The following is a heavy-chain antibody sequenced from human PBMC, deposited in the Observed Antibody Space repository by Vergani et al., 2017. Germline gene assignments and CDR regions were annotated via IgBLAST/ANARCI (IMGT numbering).Heavy chain of an antibody. CDR1: GGTFSSDA. Sequence: QVQLVQSGAEVKKPGSSVKVSCKASGGTFSSDAISWVRQAPGQGLEWMGGIIPIFGRANYAQKFQGRVRITADESTSTAYMELSSLRPEYTAVYYCARAPAATDNWFDPWAQGTLVTVSS. CDR2: IIPIFGRA. CDR3: ARAPAATDNWFDP. V-gene: IGHV1-69*12. D-gene: IGHD2-2*01. J-gene: IGHJ5*02.